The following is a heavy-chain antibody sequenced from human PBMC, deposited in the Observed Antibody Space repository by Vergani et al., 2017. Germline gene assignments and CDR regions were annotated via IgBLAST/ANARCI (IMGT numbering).Heavy chain of an antibody. D-gene: IGHD6-6*01. Sequence: QVQLQESGPGLVKPSETLSLTCTVSGGSISSYYWSGIRQPPGKGLEWIGYIYYSGSTNYNPSLKSRVTISVDTSKNQFSLKLSSVTAADTAVYYCARGGEVAARPEYWGQGTLVTVSS. CDR3: ARGGEVAARPEY. CDR2: IYYSGST. CDR1: GGSISSYY. V-gene: IGHV4-59*01. J-gene: IGHJ4*02.